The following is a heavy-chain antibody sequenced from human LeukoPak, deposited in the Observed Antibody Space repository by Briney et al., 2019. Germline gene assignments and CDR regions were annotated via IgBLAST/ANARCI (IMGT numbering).Heavy chain of an antibody. D-gene: IGHD4-4*01. CDR2: IIPILGIA. Sequence: SVKVSCKASGGTFSSYAISWVRQAPGQGLEWMGRIIPILGIANYAQKFQGRVTITADKSTSTAYVELSSLRSEDTAVYYCARDSHTVVFDYWGQGTLVTVSS. CDR3: ARDSHTVVFDY. V-gene: IGHV1-69*04. CDR1: GGTFSSYA. J-gene: IGHJ4*02.